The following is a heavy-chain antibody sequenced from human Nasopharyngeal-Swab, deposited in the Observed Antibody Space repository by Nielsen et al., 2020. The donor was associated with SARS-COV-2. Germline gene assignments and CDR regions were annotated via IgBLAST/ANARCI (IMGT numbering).Heavy chain of an antibody. J-gene: IGHJ3*02. CDR3: ARGDTIFGKGSYDAFDI. V-gene: IGHV1-3*01. Sequence: VKVSCKASGYTFTSYAMHWVRQAPGQRPEWMGWINAGNGNTKYSQKFQGRVTITRDTSASTAYMELSSLRSEDTAVYYCARGDTIFGKGSYDAFDIWGQGTMVTVSS. D-gene: IGHD3-3*01. CDR2: INAGNGNT. CDR1: GYTFTSYA.